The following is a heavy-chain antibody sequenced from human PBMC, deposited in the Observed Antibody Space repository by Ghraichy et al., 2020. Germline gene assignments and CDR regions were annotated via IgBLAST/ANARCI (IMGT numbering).Heavy chain of an antibody. CDR2: ISDSGGRT. D-gene: IGHD3-3*01. CDR3: TKDSGWEHYT. Sequence: GGSLRLFCAASGFISSTYGMSWVRQAPGKGLEWVSGISDSGGRTYYSDSVKGRFTIYRDNSKNTLYLQMHSLRAEDTAVYYCTKDSGWEHYTWGQGTLVTVSS. CDR1: GFISSTYG. J-gene: IGHJ4*02. V-gene: IGHV3-23*01.